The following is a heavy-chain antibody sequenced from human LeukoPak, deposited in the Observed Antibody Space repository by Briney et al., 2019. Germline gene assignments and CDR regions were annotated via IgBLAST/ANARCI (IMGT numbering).Heavy chain of an antibody. CDR3: AKEVLDYESPYWHFDL. CDR1: GFTFSIYT. D-gene: IGHD4-17*01. V-gene: IGHV3-23*01. Sequence: GGSLRLSCAASGFTFSIYTMSWVRQAPGEGLEWVSAISGSADHTYYADSVRGQFTISRDNSKSTLYLQMNGLRVEDTAIYYCAKEVLDYESPYWHFDLWGRGTLVTVSS. J-gene: IGHJ2*01. CDR2: ISGSADHT.